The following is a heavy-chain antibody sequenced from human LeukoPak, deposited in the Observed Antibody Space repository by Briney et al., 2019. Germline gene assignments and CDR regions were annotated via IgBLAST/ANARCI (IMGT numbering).Heavy chain of an antibody. D-gene: IGHD6-13*01. J-gene: IGHJ4*02. CDR1: GFTFSTYA. V-gene: IGHV3-23*01. Sequence: QPGGSLRLSCAASGFTFSTYAMSWVRQAPGKGLEWVSVISNSAGSTYYADSVKGRFTISRDNSKNTLSLQMNSLRAEDTALYYCAKGDRCLAAAGTLSCLDYWGQGTLVTVSS. CDR2: ISNSAGST. CDR3: AKGDRCLAAAGTLSCLDY.